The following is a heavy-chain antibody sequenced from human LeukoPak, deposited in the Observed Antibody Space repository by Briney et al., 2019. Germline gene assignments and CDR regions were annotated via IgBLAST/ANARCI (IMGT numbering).Heavy chain of an antibody. V-gene: IGHV3-23*01. CDR3: AKDKYVKVVGANPRAFDI. Sequence: PSGGSLRLSCAASGFTFSSYAMSWVRQAPGKGLEWVSAISGSGGSTYYADSVKGRFTISRDNSKNTLYLQLNSLRAEDTAVYYCAKDKYVKVVGANPRAFDIWGQGTMVTVSS. J-gene: IGHJ3*02. CDR1: GFTFSSYA. D-gene: IGHD1-26*01. CDR2: ISGSGGST.